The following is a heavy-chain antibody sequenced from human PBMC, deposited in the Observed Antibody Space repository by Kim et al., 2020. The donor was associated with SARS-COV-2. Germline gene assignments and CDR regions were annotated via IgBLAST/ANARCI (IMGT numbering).Heavy chain of an antibody. V-gene: IGHV3-48*03. D-gene: IGHD3-3*01. CDR1: GFTFSSYE. CDR3: ARDYDFWSGYSRGYYYYGMDV. J-gene: IGHJ6*02. Sequence: GGSLRLSCAASGFTFSSYEMNWVRQAPGKGLEWVSYISSSGSTIYYADSVKGRFTISRDNAKNSLYLQMNSLRAEDTAVYYCARDYDFWSGYSRGYYYYGMDVWGQGTTVTVSS. CDR2: ISSSGSTI.